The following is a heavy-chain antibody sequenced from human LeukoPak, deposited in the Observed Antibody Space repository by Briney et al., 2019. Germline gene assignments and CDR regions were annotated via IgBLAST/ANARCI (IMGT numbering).Heavy chain of an antibody. CDR1: GFTFSSYG. J-gene: IGHJ4*02. D-gene: IGHD6-13*01. CDR2: ISYDGSNK. V-gene: IGHV3-30*18. CDR3: AKDLAVRSSWYVDY. Sequence: GGSLRLSCAASGFTFSSYGMHWVRQAPGKGLEWVAVISYDGSNKYYADTVKGRFTISRDNSKNTLYLQMNSLRAEDTAVYYCAKDLAVRSSWYVDYWGQGTLVTVSS.